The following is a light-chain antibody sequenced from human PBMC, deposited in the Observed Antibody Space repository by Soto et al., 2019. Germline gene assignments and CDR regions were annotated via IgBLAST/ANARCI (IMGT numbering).Light chain of an antibody. V-gene: IGLV2-14*03. J-gene: IGLJ2*01. CDR1: RSDIGAYNF. CDR2: DVN. CDR3: TSWTTSNTMI. Sequence: QSVLTQPASVSGSPGQSITISCTGTRSDIGAYNFVSWYQQHPGEVPKLILYDVNVRPSGVSNRFSGSKSGNTAPLTISGLQAEDEADYYCTSWTTSNTMIFGGGTKVTVL.